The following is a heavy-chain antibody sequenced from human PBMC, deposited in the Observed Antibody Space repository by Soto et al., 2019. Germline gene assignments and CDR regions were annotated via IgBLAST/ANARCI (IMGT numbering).Heavy chain of an antibody. CDR3: ARDYDRTPGIY. V-gene: IGHV1-3*01. CDR2: INAGNGNT. CDR1: GYTFTSYA. J-gene: IGHJ4*02. D-gene: IGHD3-22*01. Sequence: ASVKVSCKASGYTFTSYAMHWVRQAPGQRLEWMGWINAGNGNTKYSQKFQGRVTITRDTSASTAYMELSSLRAEDTAMYYCARDYDRTPGIYWGQGTLVTVSS.